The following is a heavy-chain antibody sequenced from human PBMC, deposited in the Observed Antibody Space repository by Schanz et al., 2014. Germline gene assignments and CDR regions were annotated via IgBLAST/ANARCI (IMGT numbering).Heavy chain of an antibody. J-gene: IGHJ6*03. CDR1: GYTFTSYG. Sequence: QVQLVQSGAEVKKPGASVKVSCKASGYTFTSYGISWVRQAPGQGLEWMGWISPYNGNTNYAQKFQGRVTMTRDTSTSTVYMELSSLRSEDTAVYYCARVSMEFERGKSYYYYMDVWGRGTTVTVSS. CDR3: ARVSMEFERGKSYYYYMDV. D-gene: IGHD3-10*01. V-gene: IGHV1-18*01. CDR2: ISPYNGNT.